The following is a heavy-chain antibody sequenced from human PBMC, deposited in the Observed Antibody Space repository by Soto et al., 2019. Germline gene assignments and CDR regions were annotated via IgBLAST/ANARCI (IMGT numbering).Heavy chain of an antibody. CDR2: IYSVGST. V-gene: IGHV3-53*05. Sequence: GGSLRLSCTASGFTVSSNYMSWVRQAPGKGLEWVSIIYSVGSTYYADSVKGRFTISRDNPKNTLYLQMSSLRAEDTAVYYCVKDNRAAAPFDYWGQGTLVTVSS. J-gene: IGHJ4*02. CDR1: GFTVSSNY. D-gene: IGHD6-13*01. CDR3: VKDNRAAAPFDY.